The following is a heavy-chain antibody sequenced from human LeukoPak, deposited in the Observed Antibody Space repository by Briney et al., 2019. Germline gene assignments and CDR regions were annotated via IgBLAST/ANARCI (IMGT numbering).Heavy chain of an antibody. CDR1: GFTFGDYA. D-gene: IGHD5-12*01. V-gene: IGHV3-49*04. Sequence: GGSLRLSCTGSGFTFGDYAMSWVRQAPGKGLKWVGFIRSKAYGGTTEYAASVKGRFTISRDDSKSSAYLQMNSLKTEDTGMYYCTREGKWLPHYWGQGTLVTVSS. J-gene: IGHJ4*02. CDR3: TREGKWLPHY. CDR2: IRSKAYGGTT.